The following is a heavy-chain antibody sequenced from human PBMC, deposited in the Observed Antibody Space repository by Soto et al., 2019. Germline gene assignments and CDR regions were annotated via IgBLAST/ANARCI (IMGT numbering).Heavy chain of an antibody. V-gene: IGHV4-61*01. D-gene: IGHD4-17*01. Sequence: QVQLHESGPGLVKPSETLSLTCFVSGGSVSNTTYYWSWFRYPPGKKLEWMGDVYYSGTTNYNPSLKSRGTISVDLSKNQFSLSLRSVTTADTAMYYCARTTAVPNSLRSRYVFNYWGQGTLVTVSS. CDR1: GGSVSNTTYY. J-gene: IGHJ4*02. CDR2: VYYSGTT. CDR3: ARTTAVPNSLRSRYVFNY.